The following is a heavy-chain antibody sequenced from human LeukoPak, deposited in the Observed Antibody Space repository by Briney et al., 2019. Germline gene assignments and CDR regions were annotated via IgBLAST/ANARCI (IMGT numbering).Heavy chain of an antibody. D-gene: IGHD2-15*01. V-gene: IGHV1-18*01. J-gene: IGHJ4*02. CDR3: ARDRGSGHTDY. Sequence: ASVKVSCKASDYTFNNYGISWVRQAPGEGLEWMGWISAHNGNTNHAQKLQGRVTMTTDTSTSTAYMELRSLRSDDTAVYYCARDRGSGHTDYWGQGTLVTVSS. CDR2: ISAHNGNT. CDR1: DYTFNNYG.